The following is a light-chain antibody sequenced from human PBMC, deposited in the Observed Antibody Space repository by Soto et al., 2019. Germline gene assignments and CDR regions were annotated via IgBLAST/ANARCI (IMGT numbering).Light chain of an antibody. V-gene: IGKV1-39*01. Sequence: DIQVAQSPSSLSASVGERVTITCRASQSINSYLNWYQQEPGKAPKFLIYAASSLQSGVPSRFSGSGSGTDFTLTISSLQPEDFATYYCQQYNVYSWTFGQGTKVDIK. CDR1: QSINSY. J-gene: IGKJ1*01. CDR2: AAS. CDR3: QQYNVYSWT.